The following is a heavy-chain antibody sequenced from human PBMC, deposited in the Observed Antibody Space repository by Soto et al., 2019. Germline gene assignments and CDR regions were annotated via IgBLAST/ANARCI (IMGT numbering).Heavy chain of an antibody. V-gene: IGHV4-34*01. Sequence: QVQLQQWGAGLLKPSETLSLTCAVYGGSFSGYYWSWIRQPPGKGLEWSGEINHSGSTNYNPSLKSRVTISVDTSKNQFSLKLSSVTAADTAVYYCARGRRNDFWSGYYSGAFDIWGQGTMVTVSS. CDR3: ARGRRNDFWSGYYSGAFDI. CDR2: INHSGST. J-gene: IGHJ3*02. D-gene: IGHD3-3*01. CDR1: GGSFSGYY.